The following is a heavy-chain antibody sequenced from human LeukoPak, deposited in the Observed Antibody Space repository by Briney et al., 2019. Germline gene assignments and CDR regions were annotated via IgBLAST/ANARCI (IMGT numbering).Heavy chain of an antibody. V-gene: IGHV3-7*01. CDR2: IRDDGGLK. CDR1: GFTFSGYW. Sequence: GGSLRLSCTVSGFTFSGYWMSWVRQAPGKGLEWVANIRDDGGLKNYLDSVKGRFTISRDNAKNSVSLQMNSLRAEDTAVYYCARDLPWGYFDYWGQGTLVTVSS. D-gene: IGHD7-27*01. J-gene: IGHJ4*02. CDR3: ARDLPWGYFDY.